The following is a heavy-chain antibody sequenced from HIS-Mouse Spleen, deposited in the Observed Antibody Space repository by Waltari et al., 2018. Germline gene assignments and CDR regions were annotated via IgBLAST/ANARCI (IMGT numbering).Heavy chain of an antibody. Sequence: QVQLQESGPGLVKPSQTLSLTCTVSGGSISSGGYYWSWIRQHPGKGLEWIGYIYYSGRTYYNPSLKSRVTISVDTSKNQFSLKLSSVTAADTAVYYCASGGYGGNSYYYYGMDVWGQGTTVTVSS. CDR2: IYYSGRT. CDR3: ASGGYGGNSYYYYGMDV. D-gene: IGHD2-21*02. V-gene: IGHV4-31*03. J-gene: IGHJ6*02. CDR1: GGSISSGGYY.